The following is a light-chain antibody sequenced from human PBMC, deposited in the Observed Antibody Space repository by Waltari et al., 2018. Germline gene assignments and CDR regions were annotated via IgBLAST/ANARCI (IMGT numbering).Light chain of an antibody. CDR3: SSYTTSSAPGV. CDR1: DSDVGAYDF. Sequence: QSALTQPASVSGSPGQSITISCSGTDSDVGAYDFVSWYQQHPGKAPHLIFYEVSNRPSGISNRFSASKSGNTASLTISGLQAEDEADYYCSSYTTSSAPGVFGTGTRVTVL. CDR2: EVS. J-gene: IGLJ1*01. V-gene: IGLV2-14*01.